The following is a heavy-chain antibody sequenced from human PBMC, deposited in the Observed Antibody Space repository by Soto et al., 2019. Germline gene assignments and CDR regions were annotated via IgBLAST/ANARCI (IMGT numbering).Heavy chain of an antibody. CDR2: IIPIFGTA. CDR1: LVGFGKFI. D-gene: IGHD6-19*01. J-gene: IGHJ6*02. CDR3: AKVRYSSPICYYYGMDA. V-gene: IGHV1-69*13. Sequence: SVNVSCKASLVGFGKFIVIGVRQAPGLGLGWVGGIIPIFGTANYAQKFQGRVTITADESTSTSYMEVNNLRSEDTAVYYCAKVRYSSPICYYYGMDAWGQGTTVTVSS.